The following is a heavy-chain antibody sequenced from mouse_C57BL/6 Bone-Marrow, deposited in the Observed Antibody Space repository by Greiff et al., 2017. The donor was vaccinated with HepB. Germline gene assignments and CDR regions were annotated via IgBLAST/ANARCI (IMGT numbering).Heavy chain of an antibody. V-gene: IGHV7-1*01. CDR1: GFTFSDFY. D-gene: IGHD1-1*01. J-gene: IGHJ4*01. CDR3: ARDAGGYYGYYAMDY. CDR2: SRNKANDYTT. Sequence: EVQGVDSGGGLVQSGRSLRLSCATSGFTFSDFYMEWVRQAPGKGLEWIAASRNKANDYTTEYSASVKGRFIVSRDTSQSILYLQMNALRAEDTAIYYCARDAGGYYGYYAMDYWGQGTSVTVSS.